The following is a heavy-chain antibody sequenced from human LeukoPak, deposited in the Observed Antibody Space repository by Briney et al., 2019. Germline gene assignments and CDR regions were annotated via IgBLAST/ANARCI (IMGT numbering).Heavy chain of an antibody. J-gene: IGHJ3*02. CDR2: ISGSGGST. D-gene: IGHD3-10*01. CDR3: AKTPNFGEAAFDI. CDR1: GFTFSSYA. V-gene: IGHV3-23*01. Sequence: GGSLRLSCAASGFTFSSYAMSWVRQAPGKGLEWVSAISGSGGSTYYVDSVKGRFTISRDNFKNTLYLQMNSLRAEDTAVYHCAKTPNFGEAAFDIWGQGTMVTVSS.